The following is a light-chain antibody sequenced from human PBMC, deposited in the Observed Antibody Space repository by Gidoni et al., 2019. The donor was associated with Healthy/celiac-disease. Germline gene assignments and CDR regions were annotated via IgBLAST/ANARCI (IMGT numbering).Light chain of an antibody. V-gene: IGKV1-8*01. Sequence: ATRMTQPPSSLSASTGDRVTITCRASQAISSYLAWYQHKPGKAPKRLSYAASTLQSGVPSRFSGSGSGTDFTLTISCLQSEDFATYYCQQYYSYPRTFGQGTRVEIK. J-gene: IGKJ1*01. CDR3: QQYYSYPRT. CDR2: AAS. CDR1: QAISSY.